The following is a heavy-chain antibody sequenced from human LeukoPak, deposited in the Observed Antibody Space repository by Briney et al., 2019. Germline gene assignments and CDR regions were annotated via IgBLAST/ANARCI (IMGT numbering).Heavy chain of an antibody. CDR1: GFTFSNYA. Sequence: GGSLILSCAASGFTFSNYAMSWVRQAPGKGLEWVSAISGSDGSTNYADSVKGRFTISRDNSKNTLYLQMNSLRAEDTAVYYCAKYLFGSYWGQGTLVTVSS. J-gene: IGHJ4*02. D-gene: IGHD3-10*02. CDR3: AKYLFGSY. CDR2: ISGSDGST. V-gene: IGHV3-23*01.